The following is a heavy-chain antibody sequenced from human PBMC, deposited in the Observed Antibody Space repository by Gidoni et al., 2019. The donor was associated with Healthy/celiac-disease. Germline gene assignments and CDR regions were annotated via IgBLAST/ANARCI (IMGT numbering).Heavy chain of an antibody. CDR1: GFTFRDYY. D-gene: IGHD1-26*01. CDR2: ISSSSSYT. J-gene: IGHJ6*02. CDR3: AREAEWELPGEGEYYGMDV. V-gene: IGHV3-11*05. Sequence: QVQLVESGGGLVKPGGSLRLSCAASGFTFRDYYMSWIRQAPGTGLECVSYISSSSSYTNYADSVKGRFTISRDNAKNSLYLQMNSLRAEDTAVYYCAREAEWELPGEGEYYGMDVWGQGTTVTVSS.